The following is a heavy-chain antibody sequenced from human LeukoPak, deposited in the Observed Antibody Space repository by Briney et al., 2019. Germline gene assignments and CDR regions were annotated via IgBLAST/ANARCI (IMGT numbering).Heavy chain of an antibody. CDR1: GSSISGYY. V-gene: IGHV4-59*01. Sequence: SETLSLTCTVSGSSISGYYWTWIRQAPGKGPEWIGYVYNSGNVNYNPSLRSRVTISLDTSKDQFSLKLSSVTAADTAIYYCARGDSHLHSSGYYYYWGQGTLVTVSS. CDR2: VYNSGNV. D-gene: IGHD3-22*01. CDR3: ARGDSHLHSSGYYYY. J-gene: IGHJ4*02.